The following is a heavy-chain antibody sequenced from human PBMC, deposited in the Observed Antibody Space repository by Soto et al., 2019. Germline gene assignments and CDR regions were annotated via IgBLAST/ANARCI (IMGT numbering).Heavy chain of an antibody. CDR2: IYPSDSDI. Sequence: PGESLKISCKGSGYTFTSYWIGWVRQMPGEGLEWMGVIYPSDSDIRYSPSFRGHVTISATKSITTVFLQWSSLRASDTAMYYCARQIYDSDTGPNFQYYFDSWGQGTPVTVSS. D-gene: IGHD3-22*01. CDR3: ARQIYDSDTGPNFQYYFDS. CDR1: GYTFTSYW. V-gene: IGHV5-51*01. J-gene: IGHJ4*02.